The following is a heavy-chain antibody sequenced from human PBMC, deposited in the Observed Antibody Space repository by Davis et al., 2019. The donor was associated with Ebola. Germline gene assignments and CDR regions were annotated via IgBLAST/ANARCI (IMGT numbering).Heavy chain of an antibody. CDR1: GGTFSSYA. D-gene: IGHD6-13*01. V-gene: IGHV1-69*04. CDR3: ARDQDEQQAFRGFDYYYYYGMDV. Sequence: AASVKVSCKASGGTFSSYAISWVRQAPGQGLEWMGRIIPILGIANYAQKFQGRVTITADKSTSTAYMELSSLRSEDTAVYYCARDQDEQQAFRGFDYYYYYGMDVWGQGTTVTVSS. CDR2: IIPILGIA. J-gene: IGHJ6*02.